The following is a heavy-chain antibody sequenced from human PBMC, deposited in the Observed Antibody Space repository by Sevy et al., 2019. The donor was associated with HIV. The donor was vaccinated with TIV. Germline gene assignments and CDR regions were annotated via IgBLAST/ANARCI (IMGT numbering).Heavy chain of an antibody. CDR2: ISSSSYI. J-gene: IGHJ6*02. CDR1: GFTFSSYS. Sequence: GGSLRLSCAASGFTFSSYSMNWVRQAPGKGLEWVSSISSSSYIYYADSVKGRFTISRDNAKNSLYLQMNSLRAEDTAVYYCARDGDSGWYPFYYYYGMDVWGQGTTVTVSS. CDR3: ARDGDSGWYPFYYYYGMDV. V-gene: IGHV3-21*01. D-gene: IGHD6-19*01.